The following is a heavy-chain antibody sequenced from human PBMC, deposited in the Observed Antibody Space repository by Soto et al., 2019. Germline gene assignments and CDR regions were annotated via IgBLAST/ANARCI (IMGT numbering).Heavy chain of an antibody. Sequence: SETLSLTCAVSGGSISSSNWWSWVRQPPGKGLEWIGEIYHSGSTNYNPSLKSRVTISVDKSKNQFSLKLSSVTAADTAVYYWARGAGVWTRGVIFLNWFDPWGQGTLVTSPQ. D-gene: IGHD3-10*01. J-gene: IGHJ5*02. CDR2: IYHSGST. V-gene: IGHV4-4*02. CDR3: ARGAGVWTRGVIFLNWFDP. CDR1: GGSISSSNW.